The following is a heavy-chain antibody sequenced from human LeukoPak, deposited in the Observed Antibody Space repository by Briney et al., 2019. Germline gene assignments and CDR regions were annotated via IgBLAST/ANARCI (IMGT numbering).Heavy chain of an antibody. CDR3: AAQHQLVNTFDV. V-gene: IGHV4-59*13. CDR2: IYYTGST. CDR1: GGSINNYY. D-gene: IGHD6-6*01. J-gene: IGHJ3*01. Sequence: AETLSLTCTVSGGSINNYYWRWMRQSPGKGLVGIGFIYYTGSTNYNPALKSRVTMSLDTSKNQFSLRMSSMTTADAALYYCAAQHQLVNTFDVWGQGTMVTVSS.